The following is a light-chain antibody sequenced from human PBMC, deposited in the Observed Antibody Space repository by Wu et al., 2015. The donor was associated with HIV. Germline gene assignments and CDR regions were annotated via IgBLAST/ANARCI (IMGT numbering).Light chain of an antibody. V-gene: IGKV3-20*01. CDR2: GAS. J-gene: IGKJ2*01. Sequence: EIVLMQSPGTLSLSPGERATLSCRASQSVSSSYLAWYQQKPGQAPRLLIYGASSRATGIPDRFSGSGSGTDFTLTISSLEPEDFAVYYCQHYGTSPYTFGQGTKLEIK. CDR3: QHYGTSPYT. CDR1: QSVSSSY.